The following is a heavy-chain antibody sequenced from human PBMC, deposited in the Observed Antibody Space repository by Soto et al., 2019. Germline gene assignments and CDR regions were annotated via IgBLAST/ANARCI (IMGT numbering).Heavy chain of an antibody. CDR1: GFTVSSNY. CDR3: ARDRRAVGVRYFDWLAEDYYYYGMDV. V-gene: IGHV3-53*01. CDR2: IYSGGST. D-gene: IGHD3-9*01. J-gene: IGHJ6*02. Sequence: GGPLRLSCAASGFTVSSNYMSWVRQAPGKGLEWVSVIYSGGSTYYADSVKGRFTISRDNSKNTLYLQMNSLRAEDTAVYYCARDRRAVGVRYFDWLAEDYYYYGMDVWGQGTTVTVSS.